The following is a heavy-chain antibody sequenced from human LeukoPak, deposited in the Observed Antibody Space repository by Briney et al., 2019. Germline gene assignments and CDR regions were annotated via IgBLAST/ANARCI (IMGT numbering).Heavy chain of an antibody. CDR3: ARHGYAYRGVDY. Sequence: SETLSLTCTVSGGSISSNSYYWGWIRQPPGKGLEWIGSIYYSGSTYYNPSLESRVTMSVDTSKNQFSLKLSSVAAADSAVYYCARHGYAYRGVDYWGQGTLVTVSS. CDR2: IYYSGST. CDR1: GGSISSNSYY. D-gene: IGHD5-12*01. V-gene: IGHV4-39*01. J-gene: IGHJ4*02.